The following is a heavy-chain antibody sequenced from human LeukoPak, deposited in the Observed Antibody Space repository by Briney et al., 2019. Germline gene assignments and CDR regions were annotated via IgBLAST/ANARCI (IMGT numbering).Heavy chain of an antibody. CDR3: ARGHYYDSSGYYY. V-gene: IGHV1-69*05. J-gene: IGHJ4*02. CDR1: GGTFSSYA. D-gene: IGHD3-22*01. CDR2: IIPIFGTA. Sequence: SVKVSCKASGGTFSSYAISLVRQAHGQGLEWMGRIIPIFGTANYAQKFQGRVTITTDESTSTAYMELSSLRSEDTAVYYCARGHYYDSSGYYYWGQGTLVTVSS.